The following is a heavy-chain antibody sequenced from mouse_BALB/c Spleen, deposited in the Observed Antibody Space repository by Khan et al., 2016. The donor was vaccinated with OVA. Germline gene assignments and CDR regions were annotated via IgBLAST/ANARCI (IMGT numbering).Heavy chain of an antibody. V-gene: IGHV3-2*02. D-gene: IGHD2-3*01. J-gene: IGHJ4*01. CDR3: ARDGSRDNYAMDY. CDR2: ISYSGST. Sequence: EVKLEESGPGLVKPSQSLSLTCTVTGYSITSDYAWNWIRQFPGNKLEWMGYISYSGSTNYNPALKSRISITRDPSKNQFFLQLNSVTTEATATYYCARDGSRDNYAMDYWGQGKKVTV. CDR1: GYSITSDYA.